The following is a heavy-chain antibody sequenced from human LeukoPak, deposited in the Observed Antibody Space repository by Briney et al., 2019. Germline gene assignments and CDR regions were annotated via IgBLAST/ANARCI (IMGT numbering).Heavy chain of an antibody. CDR2: IYTSGST. Sequence: ASQTLSLTCTVSGGSISSGSYYWSWIRQPAGKGLEWIGRIYTSGSTNYNPSLKSRVTISVDTSKNQFSLKLSSVTAADTAVYYCAREVGPGVRYFDWSKSYYYYMDVWGKGTTVTISS. V-gene: IGHV4-61*02. CDR1: GGSISSGSYY. D-gene: IGHD3-9*01. CDR3: AREVGPGVRYFDWSKSYYYYMDV. J-gene: IGHJ6*03.